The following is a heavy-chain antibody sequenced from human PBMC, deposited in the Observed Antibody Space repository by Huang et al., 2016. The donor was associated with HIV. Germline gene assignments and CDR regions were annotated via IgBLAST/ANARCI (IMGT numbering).Heavy chain of an antibody. D-gene: IGHD3-3*01. V-gene: IGHV3-23*01. CDR1: GFTFSSYA. J-gene: IGHJ4*02. Sequence: EVLLLESGGGLVQPGGSLRLSCVASGFTFSSYAMNWVRQGPGKGLEWVSGITDGINNRYYAHSVKGRFAVSRDDSTNTLYLQMNSLRAEDTAVYYCAKDADTSGYDVLGPFGSWGQGTLVTVSS. CDR3: AKDADTSGYDVLGPFGS. CDR2: ITDGINNR.